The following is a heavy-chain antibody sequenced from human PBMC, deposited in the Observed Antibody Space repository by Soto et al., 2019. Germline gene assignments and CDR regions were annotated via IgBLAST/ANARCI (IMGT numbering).Heavy chain of an antibody. J-gene: IGHJ5*02. D-gene: IGHD2-15*01. Sequence: QVQLQESGPGLVKPSETLFLTCTVSGGSISSYYWSWIRQPPGKGLEWIGYIYYSGSTNYNPSLKSRVTISVDTSKNQFSLKLSSVTAADTAVYYCARSMGLYCSGGSCYGGDWFDPWGQGTLVTVSS. CDR1: GGSISSYY. CDR3: ARSMGLYCSGGSCYGGDWFDP. V-gene: IGHV4-59*01. CDR2: IYYSGST.